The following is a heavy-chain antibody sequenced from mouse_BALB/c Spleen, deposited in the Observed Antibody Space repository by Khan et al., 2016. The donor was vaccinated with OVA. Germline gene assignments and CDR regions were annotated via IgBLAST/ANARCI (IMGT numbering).Heavy chain of an antibody. CDR3: AREERYYAMDY. Sequence: EVQLQESGPGLVKPSQSLSLTCSVTGYSITSGYYWNWIRQFPGNKLEWMGYISYDGRNKYNPSLKNRVSITRDTSKNQLFLKLNSVTSEDTATYYCAREERYYAMDYWGQGTSVTVSS. J-gene: IGHJ4*01. V-gene: IGHV3-6*02. CDR2: ISYDGRN. CDR1: GYSITSGYY.